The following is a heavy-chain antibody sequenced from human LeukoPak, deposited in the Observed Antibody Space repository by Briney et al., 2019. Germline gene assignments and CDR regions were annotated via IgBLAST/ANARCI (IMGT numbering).Heavy chain of an antibody. Sequence: SETLSLTCAVYGGSFSGYYWNWIRQPPGKGLEWIGEINHSGSTNYNPSLKSRVTISVDTSKNQFSLKLSSVTAADTAVYYCARGVFEGYTDWYFDLWGRGTLVTVSS. CDR2: INHSGST. V-gene: IGHV4-34*01. D-gene: IGHD5-18*01. CDR1: GGSFSGYY. J-gene: IGHJ2*01. CDR3: ARGVFEGYTDWYFDL.